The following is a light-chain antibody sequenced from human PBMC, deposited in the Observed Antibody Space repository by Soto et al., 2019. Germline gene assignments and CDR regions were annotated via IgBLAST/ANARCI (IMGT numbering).Light chain of an antibody. J-gene: IGKJ1*01. CDR1: QSVSSY. Sequence: EIVLTQSPGTLSLSPGERAPLSCRASQSVSSYLAWYQQKPGQAPRLLIYGASSRATGVPDRFSGSGSGTDFTLSISRLEPEDSAVYYCQQYSSLWTFGQGTKVDI. V-gene: IGKV3-20*01. CDR2: GAS. CDR3: QQYSSLWT.